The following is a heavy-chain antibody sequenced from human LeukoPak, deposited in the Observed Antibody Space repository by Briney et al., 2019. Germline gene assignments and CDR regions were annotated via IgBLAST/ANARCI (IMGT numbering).Heavy chain of an antibody. CDR1: GFTSSSYG. CDR3: AKGRYCSSTSCYWTPVYGLDV. CDR2: ISYDGSNK. D-gene: IGHD2-2*01. V-gene: IGHV3-30*18. J-gene: IGHJ6*04. Sequence: GRSLRLSCAASGFTSSSYGMHWVRQAPGKGLEWVAVISYDGSNKYYADSVKGRCTISRDNSKNTLYLQMNSLRAEDTAVYYCAKGRYCSSTSCYWTPVYGLDVWGKGTTVTVSS.